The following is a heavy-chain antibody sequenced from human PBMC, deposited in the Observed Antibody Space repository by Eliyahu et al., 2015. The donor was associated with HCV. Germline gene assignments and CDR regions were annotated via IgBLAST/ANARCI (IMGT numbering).Heavy chain of an antibody. D-gene: IGHD3-22*01. J-gene: IGHJ3*01. Sequence: EVLLVESGGRLVQPGESLRLSCAASGFTFSNXYXNWVRQAPGKGLGWVAXIKGDASETFYADSVKGRFTISRDNDNDFVYLQIDSLRAEDTAMYYCARENLIEVGGFDFWGQGTMVSVSS. V-gene: IGHV3-7*01. CDR2: IKGDASET. CDR3: ARENLIEVGGFDF. CDR1: GFTFSNXY.